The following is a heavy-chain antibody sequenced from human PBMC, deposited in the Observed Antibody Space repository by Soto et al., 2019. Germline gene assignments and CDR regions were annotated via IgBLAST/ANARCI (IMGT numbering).Heavy chain of an antibody. Sequence: SVKVSCKASGGTFSSYAISWVRQAPGQGLEWMGGIIPIFGTANYAQKFQGRVTITADESTSTAYMELSSLRSEDTAVYYCARESQWLVRPGFYYYYGMDVWGQGTTVTVSS. J-gene: IGHJ6*02. V-gene: IGHV1-69*13. CDR3: ARESQWLVRPGFYYYYGMDV. CDR1: GGTFSSYA. D-gene: IGHD6-19*01. CDR2: IIPIFGTA.